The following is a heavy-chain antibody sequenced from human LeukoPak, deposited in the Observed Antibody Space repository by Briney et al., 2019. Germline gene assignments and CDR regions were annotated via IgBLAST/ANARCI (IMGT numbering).Heavy chain of an antibody. CDR3: ATGDSIAVAVEYFHH. D-gene: IGHD6-19*01. V-gene: IGHV1-69*10. Sequence: GASVKVSCKASGGIFRSYALSWVRQAPGQGLKWMGGIIPILGKASYAQKFQGRVTITADESTSTVYMELSSLRSEDTAVYYCATGDSIAVAVEYFHHWGQGTLVTVSS. CDR1: GGIFRSYA. CDR2: IIPILGKA. J-gene: IGHJ1*01.